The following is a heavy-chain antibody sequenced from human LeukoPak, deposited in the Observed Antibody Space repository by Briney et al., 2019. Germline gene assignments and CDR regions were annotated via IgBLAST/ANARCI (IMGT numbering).Heavy chain of an antibody. J-gene: IGHJ4*02. Sequence: SETLSLTCTVSGGSISSYYWRWIRQAPGKGLEWIGYIYYSGITNYNPSLKSRVTISVDTSKNQFSLKLSSVTAADTAVYYCARATTVTTGLDYWGQGTLVTVSS. D-gene: IGHD4-17*01. CDR3: ARATTVTTGLDY. CDR2: IYYSGIT. CDR1: GGSISSYY. V-gene: IGHV4-59*08.